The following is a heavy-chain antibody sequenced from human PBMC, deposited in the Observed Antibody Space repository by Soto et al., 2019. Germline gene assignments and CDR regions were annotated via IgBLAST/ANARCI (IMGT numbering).Heavy chain of an antibody. CDR2: ISDSGAST. CDR1: GFSSSRYA. D-gene: IGHD6-19*01. Sequence: DVQVLESGGGLVQPGGSLRLSCAASGFSSSRYAMNWVRQAPGKGLEWVSTISDSGASTWYADPVKGRFTISRDISRNTVNMQINRLRAVDTGMYYCATRGGSGWGAFDVWGQGTMVTVSS. V-gene: IGHV3-23*01. J-gene: IGHJ3*01. CDR3: ATRGGSGWGAFDV.